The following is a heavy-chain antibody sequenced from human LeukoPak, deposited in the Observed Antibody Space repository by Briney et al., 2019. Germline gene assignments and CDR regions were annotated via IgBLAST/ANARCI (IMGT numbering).Heavy chain of an antibody. J-gene: IGHJ4*02. CDR2: IYYSGST. Sequence: PSETLSLTCTVSGGSISSYYWSWIRQPPGKGLEWIGYIYYSGSTNYNPSLKSRVTISVDTSKNQFSLKLSSVTAADTAVYYCAGLYGSGSYPLDYWGQGTLVAVSS. CDR3: AGLYGSGSYPLDY. CDR1: GGSISSYY. V-gene: IGHV4-59*08. D-gene: IGHD3-10*01.